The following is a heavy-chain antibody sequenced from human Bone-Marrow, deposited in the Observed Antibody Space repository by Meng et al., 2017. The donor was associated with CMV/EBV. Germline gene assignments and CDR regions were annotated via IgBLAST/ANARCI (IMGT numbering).Heavy chain of an antibody. CDR2: IYYSGST. J-gene: IGHJ4*02. Sequence: NVGGSYWSWIRQHPGKGLEWIGYIYYSGSTYYNPSLKSRVTISVDTSKNQFSLKLSSVTAADTAVYYCARNPRYCTNGVCHTLVDYWGQGTLVTVSS. CDR3: ARNPRYCTNGVCHTLVDY. CDR1: NVGGSY. V-gene: IGHV4-31*02. D-gene: IGHD2-8*01.